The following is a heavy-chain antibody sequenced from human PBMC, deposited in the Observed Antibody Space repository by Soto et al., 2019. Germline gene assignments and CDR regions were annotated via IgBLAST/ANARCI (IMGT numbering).Heavy chain of an antibody. D-gene: IGHD3-16*01. J-gene: IGHJ5*02. V-gene: IGHV1-8*01. CDR3: ARGRFRRTWFDP. Sequence: QVQLVQSGAEVKKPGASVKVSCKASGYTFTNYDIHWVRQATGQGLEWMGWMNPDSGNTGQSKQFQGRGTMTRDTSISTAYMETSSLRSEDTAVYYCARGRFRRTWFDPWGQGTLVTVSS. CDR2: MNPDSGNT. CDR1: GYTFTNYD.